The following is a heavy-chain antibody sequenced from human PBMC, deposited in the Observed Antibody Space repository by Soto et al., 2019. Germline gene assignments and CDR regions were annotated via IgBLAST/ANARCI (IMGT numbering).Heavy chain of an antibody. CDR1: GDSVSSNSAA. CDR2: TYYRSKWYN. J-gene: IGHJ6*02. Sequence: SQTLSLTCAISGDSVSSNSAAWNWIRQSPSRGLEWLGRTYYRSKWYNDYAVSVKSRITINPDTSKNQFSLQLNSVTPEDTAVYYCARDGRVYHAFLTGYYQSYYYGMDVWGQGTTVTVSS. CDR3: ARDGRVYHAFLTGYYQSYYYGMDV. D-gene: IGHD3-9*01. V-gene: IGHV6-1*01.